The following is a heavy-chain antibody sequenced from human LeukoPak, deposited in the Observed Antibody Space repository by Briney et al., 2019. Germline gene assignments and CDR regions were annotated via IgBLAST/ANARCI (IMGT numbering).Heavy chain of an antibody. Sequence: ASEKVSCKASGYTFTTYGVSWVRQAPGQGLEGMGWISADYGKTNYAQNAQGRVTMTTDTFTSTAYMELRSLRSDDTAVYYCARDPLAYCGGDCYRLYAFDIWGQGTMVTVSS. J-gene: IGHJ3*02. CDR3: ARDPLAYCGGDCYRLYAFDI. CDR2: ISADYGKT. D-gene: IGHD2-21*01. V-gene: IGHV1-18*01. CDR1: GYTFTTYG.